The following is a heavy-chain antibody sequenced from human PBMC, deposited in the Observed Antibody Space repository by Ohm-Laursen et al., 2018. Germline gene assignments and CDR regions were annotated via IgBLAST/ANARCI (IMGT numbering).Heavy chain of an antibody. CDR1: GFRFSDNQ. Sequence: SLRLSCAASGFRFSDNQMSWIRQAPGKGLEWLSYISSSGTTNQYADSVKGRFTISRDNARNSLYLQMNSLRAEDTAIYYCVKGRLAGAFDYWGQGTLVTVSS. D-gene: IGHD2-15*01. CDR3: VKGRLAGAFDY. V-gene: IGHV3-11*01. CDR2: ISSSGTTN. J-gene: IGHJ4*02.